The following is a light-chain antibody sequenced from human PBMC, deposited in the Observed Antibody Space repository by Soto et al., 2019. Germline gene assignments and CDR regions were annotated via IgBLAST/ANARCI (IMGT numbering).Light chain of an antibody. V-gene: IGKV3-20*01. CDR1: QSGFSFY. CDR2: GAS. Sequence: EIVLTQSPGTLSLSPGERATLSCRASQSGFSFYLAWFQQKPGQAPMLLIYGASSRATGIPDRFSGSGSGTDFTLTISRLEPEDFAVYYCHKYGNSPWTLGQGTKVEIK. J-gene: IGKJ1*01. CDR3: HKYGNSPWT.